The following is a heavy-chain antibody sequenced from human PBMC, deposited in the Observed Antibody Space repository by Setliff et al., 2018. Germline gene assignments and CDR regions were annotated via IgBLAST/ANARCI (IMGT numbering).Heavy chain of an antibody. Sequence: SATLSLTCTVSGGSISSYYWSWIRQPAGKGLEWIGHIYIGGSANYNPSLKSRVTMSIDTSKNQFSLKLNSVTAADMAVYYCAREQWLDPPGYYYMDVWAKGTTVPSP. V-gene: IGHV4-4*07. J-gene: IGHJ6*03. D-gene: IGHD6-19*01. CDR3: AREQWLDPPGYYYMDV. CDR1: GGSISSYY. CDR2: IYIGGSA.